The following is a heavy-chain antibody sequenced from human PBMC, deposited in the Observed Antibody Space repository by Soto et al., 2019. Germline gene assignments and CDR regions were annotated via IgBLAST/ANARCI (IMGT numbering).Heavy chain of an antibody. CDR3: ARDRTDTAMIIIDY. D-gene: IGHD5-18*01. CDR2: IWYDGSNQ. CDR1: GFTFSNYA. V-gene: IGHV3-33*01. Sequence: QVQLVESGGSVVQPGTSLRLSCAASGFTFSNYAMYWVRQAPGKGLEWVAAIWYDGSNQYYAGSVKGRFTISRDKSKNTLYLQMSSMRVEDTGVYYCARDRTDTAMIIIDYWGHGTLVTVSS. J-gene: IGHJ4*01.